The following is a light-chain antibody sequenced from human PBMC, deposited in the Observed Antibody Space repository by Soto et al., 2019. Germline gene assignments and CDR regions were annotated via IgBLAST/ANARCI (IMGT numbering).Light chain of an antibody. Sequence: DIKITQSPSSLSASVGDRVTITCRPSQSITTCLDWCRQKPGKAPKLLIYAASSLHSGVPSRFSGSGSETEITLSISSLQPEDCATYFCQQIHSAPLTVGGGTKVDIK. V-gene: IGKV1-39*01. CDR3: QQIHSAPLT. CDR1: QSITTC. CDR2: AAS. J-gene: IGKJ4*01.